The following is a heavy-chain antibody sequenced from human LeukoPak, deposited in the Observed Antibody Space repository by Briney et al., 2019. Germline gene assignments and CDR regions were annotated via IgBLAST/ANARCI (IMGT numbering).Heavy chain of an antibody. CDR2: INGHGSEI. J-gene: IGHJ4*02. Sequence: GGSLRLSCAASGFTFSMSWMTWVRQAPGKGLEWVASINGHGSEIHYVDSVKGRFTISRDNAKNSLYLQVNSLRAEDTAVYYCARGRRVLVVGATRRGFDFWGQGTLVTVSS. CDR3: ARGRRVLVVGATRRGFDF. V-gene: IGHV3-7*01. D-gene: IGHD2-15*01. CDR1: GFTFSMSW.